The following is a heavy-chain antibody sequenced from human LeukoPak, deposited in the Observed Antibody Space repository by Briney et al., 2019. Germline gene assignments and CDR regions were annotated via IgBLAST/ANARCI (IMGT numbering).Heavy chain of an antibody. CDR3: ARAFYDFLTGYPAYFDY. J-gene: IGHJ4*02. CDR1: GFTLSNYE. Sequence: GGSLGLSCAASGFTLSNYEMNWVRQAPGKGLEWVSYISSSGSTIYYADSVKGRFTISRDNAKNSLYLQMNSLRAEDTAVYYCARAFYDFLTGYPAYFDYWGQGTLVTVSS. D-gene: IGHD3-9*01. CDR2: ISSSGSTI. V-gene: IGHV3-48*03.